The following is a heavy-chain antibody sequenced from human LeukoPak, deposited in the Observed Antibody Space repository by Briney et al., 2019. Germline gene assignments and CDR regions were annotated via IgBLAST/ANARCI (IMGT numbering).Heavy chain of an antibody. Sequence: GGSLRLSCAASGFTFSSYSMNWVRQAPGKGPEWVSSISSSSSYIYYADSVKGRFTISRDNAKNSLYLQMNSLRAEDTAVYYCAREGPKRGYSGYDLFDYWGQGTLVTVSS. CDR2: ISSSSSYI. J-gene: IGHJ4*02. D-gene: IGHD5-12*01. CDR1: GFTFSSYS. V-gene: IGHV3-21*01. CDR3: AREGPKRGYSGYDLFDY.